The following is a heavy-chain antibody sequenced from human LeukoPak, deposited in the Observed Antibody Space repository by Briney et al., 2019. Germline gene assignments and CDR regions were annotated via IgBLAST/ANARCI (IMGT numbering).Heavy chain of an antibody. D-gene: IGHD4-17*01. CDR2: ITGSGDNT. J-gene: IGHJ4*02. CDR1: GYTFSRYG. CDR3: VKDRITVTTRDY. V-gene: IGHV3-23*01. Sequence: GGSLRISCEGSGYTFSRYGMHWVRQAPGKGLEWVSAITGSGDNTYYADSVKGRFTISRDNAKNKLYLQMNSLRVEDTAVYYCVKDRITVTTRDYWGRGTLVTVSS.